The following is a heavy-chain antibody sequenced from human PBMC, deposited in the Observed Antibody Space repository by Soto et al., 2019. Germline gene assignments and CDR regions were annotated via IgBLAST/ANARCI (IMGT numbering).Heavy chain of an antibody. CDR3: ARACWGYCSSTSSKEGAFDI. J-gene: IGHJ3*02. D-gene: IGHD2-2*01. Sequence: GESLKISCAASGFTFSDYYMSWIRQAPGKGLEWVSYISSSGSTIYYADSVKGRFTISRDNAKNSLYLQMNSLRAEDTAVYYCARACWGYCSSTSSKEGAFDIWGQGTMVTVSS. CDR1: GFTFSDYY. CDR2: ISSSGSTI. V-gene: IGHV3-11*01.